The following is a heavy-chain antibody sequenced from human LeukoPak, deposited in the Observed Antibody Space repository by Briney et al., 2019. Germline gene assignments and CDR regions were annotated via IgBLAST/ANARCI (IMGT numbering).Heavy chain of an antibody. CDR3: ARASGSSSPRYGFDY. CDR2: IKQDGSEK. Sequence: GGSLRPSCAASGFTFSSHWMTWVRHAPGKGLEWVANIKQDGSEKYYVESVKGRSTISRDNAKNSLYLQMKSLRVEDTAVYYCARASGSSSPRYGFDYWGQGTMVTVSS. V-gene: IGHV3-7*03. D-gene: IGHD6-13*01. CDR1: GFTFSSHW. J-gene: IGHJ3*01.